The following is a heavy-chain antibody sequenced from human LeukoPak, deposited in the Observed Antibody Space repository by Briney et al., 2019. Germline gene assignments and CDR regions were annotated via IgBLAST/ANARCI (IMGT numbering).Heavy chain of an antibody. CDR2: IYHSGST. CDR1: GYSISSGYY. CDR3: AREGTYYYDSSGYYPDY. Sequence: SETLSLTCTVSGYSISSGYYWGWSRQPPEKGLEWFGSIYHSGSTYYNPSLKSRVTISVDKSKNQFSLKLSSVTAADTAVYYCAREGTYYYDSSGYYPDYWGQGTLVTVSS. J-gene: IGHJ4*02. V-gene: IGHV4-38-2*02. D-gene: IGHD3-22*01.